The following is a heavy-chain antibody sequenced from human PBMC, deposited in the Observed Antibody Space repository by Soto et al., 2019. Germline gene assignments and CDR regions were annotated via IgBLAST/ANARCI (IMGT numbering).Heavy chain of an antibody. CDR1: GFTFSSYA. J-gene: IGHJ4*02. CDR2: ISGSGSST. Sequence: GGSLRLSCAASGFTFSSYAMSWVRQAPGKGLEWVSAISGSGSSTYYADSVKGRFTISRDNSKNTLYLQMNSLRAEDMDVYYCEKDAPYDVWSGYSFDYWGQGTLVTVSS. CDR3: EKDAPYDVWSGYSFDY. D-gene: IGHD3-3*01. V-gene: IGHV3-23*01.